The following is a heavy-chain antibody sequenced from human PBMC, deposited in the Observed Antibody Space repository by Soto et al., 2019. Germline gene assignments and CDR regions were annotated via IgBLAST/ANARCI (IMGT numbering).Heavy chain of an antibody. V-gene: IGHV4-59*08. CDR2: IYYSGST. Sequence: TSETLSLTCTVSGGSISSYYWSWIRQPPGKGLEWIGYIYYSGSTNYNPSLKSRVTISVDTSKNQFSLKLSSVTAADTAVYYCARRGHDYGDSFDYWGQGTLVTVSS. J-gene: IGHJ4*02. CDR1: GGSISSYY. CDR3: ARRGHDYGDSFDY. D-gene: IGHD4-17*01.